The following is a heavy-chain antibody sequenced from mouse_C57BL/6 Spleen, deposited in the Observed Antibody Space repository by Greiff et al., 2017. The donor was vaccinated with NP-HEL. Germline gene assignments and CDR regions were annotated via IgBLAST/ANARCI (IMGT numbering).Heavy chain of an antibody. Sequence: EVQLQESGPGLVKPSHSLSLTCSVSGYSFTSGYYSNWNRQSPGNILELMDYKTYDGSNNYNPSLKNQTSLTLDTSENQFFRKLNSVTTEDTATYYCARDYAMDYWGQGTTVTVSS. J-gene: IGHJ4*01. V-gene: IGHV3-6*01. CDR1: GYSFTSGYY. CDR3: ARDYAMDY. CDR2: KTYDGSN.